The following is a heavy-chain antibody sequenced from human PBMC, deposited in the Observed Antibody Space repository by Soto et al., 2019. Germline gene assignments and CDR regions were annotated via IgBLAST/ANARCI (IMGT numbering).Heavy chain of an antibody. D-gene: IGHD3-9*01. Sequence: QVQLVQSGAEVKKPGASVKVSCKASGYTFTSYGISWVRQAPGQGLEWMGWISSYNGNTNYAQKLQGRVTMTTDTSTSTAYVELRSLRSDDTAVYYGARHSAILTGSPRGDYWGQGPLVTVSS. CDR1: GYTFTSYG. J-gene: IGHJ4*02. CDR3: ARHSAILTGSPRGDY. V-gene: IGHV1-18*01. CDR2: ISSYNGNT.